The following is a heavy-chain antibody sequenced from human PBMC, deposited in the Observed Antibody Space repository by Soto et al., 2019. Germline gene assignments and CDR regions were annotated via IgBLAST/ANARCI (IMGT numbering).Heavy chain of an antibody. Sequence: EVRLLESGGVLVQPGGPLRLSCAASGFTFSSYAMSWVRQAPGKGLEWVSTIIGSGGSANYADSVKGRFTISRDSSKNTLYLQMNSLRADDTAVYYCARHILITILGYYYGMDVWGQGTTVTVSS. V-gene: IGHV3-23*01. CDR2: IIGSGGSA. J-gene: IGHJ6*01. D-gene: IGHD3-9*01. CDR1: GFTFSSYA. CDR3: ARHILITILGYYYGMDV.